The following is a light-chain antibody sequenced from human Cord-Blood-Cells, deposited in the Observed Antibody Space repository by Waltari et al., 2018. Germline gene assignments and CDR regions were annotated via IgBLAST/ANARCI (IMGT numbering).Light chain of an antibody. Sequence: QSALTQPASVSGSPGQSITISCTGTSSDVGGYNYVSWYQQHPAKAPKLMIYDLSNRPSGVSNRFSGSKSGNTASLTISGLQAEDEADYYCSSYTSSSTPWVFGGGTKLTVL. CDR3: SSYTSSSTPWV. CDR2: DLS. J-gene: IGLJ3*02. CDR1: SSDVGGYNY. V-gene: IGLV2-14*01.